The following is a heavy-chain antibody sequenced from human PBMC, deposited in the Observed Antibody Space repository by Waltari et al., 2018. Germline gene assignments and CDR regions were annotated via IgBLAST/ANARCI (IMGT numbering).Heavy chain of an antibody. D-gene: IGHD5-12*01. CDR2: ISNRGGTT. CDR1: GFTFSSYA. CDR3: AKDLWLPHDY. V-gene: IGHV3-23*01. Sequence: EVQLLESGGGLVQPGGSLRLSCEASGFTFSSYAMSWVRQAPGKGLGWVSDISNRGGTTYYADSVKGRFTISRDNSKNTMYLQMNSLRVEDTAVYYCAKDLWLPHDYWGQGTLVTVSS. J-gene: IGHJ4*02.